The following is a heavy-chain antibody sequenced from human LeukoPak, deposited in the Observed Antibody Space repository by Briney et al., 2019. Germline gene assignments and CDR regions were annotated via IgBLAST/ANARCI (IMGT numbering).Heavy chain of an antibody. J-gene: IGHJ4*02. CDR2: IYYSGST. V-gene: IGHV4-61*01. Sequence: PSETLSLTCTVSGGSVSSGSYYWSWIRQPPGKGLEWIGYIYYSGSTNYNPSLKSRVTISVDTSKNQFSLKLSSVTAAETAVYYCASSQWPAYYFDYWGQGTLVTVSS. CDR1: GGSVSSGSYY. D-gene: IGHD6-19*01. CDR3: ASSQWPAYYFDY.